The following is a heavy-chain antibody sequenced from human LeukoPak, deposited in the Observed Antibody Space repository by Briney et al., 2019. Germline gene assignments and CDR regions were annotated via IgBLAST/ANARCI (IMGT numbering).Heavy chain of an antibody. J-gene: IGHJ5*02. Sequence: SETLSLTCTVSGGSISSYYWSWIRQPPGKGLEWIGEINHSGSTNYNPSLKSRVTISVDTSKNQFSLKLSSVTAADTAVYYCARHHCSSTSCAESPFDPWGQGTLVTVSS. D-gene: IGHD2-2*01. V-gene: IGHV4-34*01. CDR3: ARHHCSSTSCAESPFDP. CDR1: GGSISSYY. CDR2: INHSGST.